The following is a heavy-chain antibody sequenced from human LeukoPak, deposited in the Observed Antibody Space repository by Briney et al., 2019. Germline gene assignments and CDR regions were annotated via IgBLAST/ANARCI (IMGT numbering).Heavy chain of an antibody. CDR2: ISAYNGNT. J-gene: IGHJ4*02. CDR1: GYTFTSYG. CDR3: ARVLIAARLFDY. Sequence: ASVKVSCKASGYTFTSYGIIWVRQAPGQGLEWMGWISAYNGNTNYAQKLQGRVTMTTDTSTRTAYMELRSLRSDDTAVYYCARVLIAARLFDYWGQGTLVTVSS. D-gene: IGHD6-6*01. V-gene: IGHV1-18*01.